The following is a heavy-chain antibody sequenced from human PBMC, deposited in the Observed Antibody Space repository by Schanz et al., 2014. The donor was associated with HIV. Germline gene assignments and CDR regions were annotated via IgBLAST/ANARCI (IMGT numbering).Heavy chain of an antibody. Sequence: QVQLVQSGAEVKKPGSSVKVSCKASGGTFSSYGFIWVRQAPGQGLEWMGMINPSGAGTTYARKLQGRVTMTRDTSTSTVYMHLSSLRSDDTAVYFCARDFNIGDQYYFDHWGQGTLVTVSS. V-gene: IGHV1-46*04. CDR3: ARDFNIGDQYYFDH. CDR2: INPSGAGT. CDR1: GGTFSSYG. J-gene: IGHJ4*02. D-gene: IGHD2-21*02.